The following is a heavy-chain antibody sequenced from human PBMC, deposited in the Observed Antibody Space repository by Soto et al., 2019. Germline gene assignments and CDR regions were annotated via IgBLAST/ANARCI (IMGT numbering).Heavy chain of an antibody. CDR2: ISYDGSNK. CDR3: AKERAARPHYYYYYGMDV. V-gene: IGHV3-30*18. D-gene: IGHD6-6*01. Sequence: GGSLRLSCAASGFTFSSYGMHWVRQAPGKGLEWVAVISYDGSNKYYADSVKGRFTISRDNSKNTLYLQMNSLRAEDTAVYYCAKERAARPHYYYYYGMDVWGQGTTVTVSS. CDR1: GFTFSSYG. J-gene: IGHJ6*02.